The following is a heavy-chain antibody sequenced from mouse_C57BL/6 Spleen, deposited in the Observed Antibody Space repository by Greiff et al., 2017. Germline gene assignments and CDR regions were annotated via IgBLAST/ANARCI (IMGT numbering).Heavy chain of an antibody. V-gene: IGHV1-69*01. CDR1: GYTFTSYW. CDR3: ARVYYGSTYFDY. Sequence: QVQLQQSGAELVMPGASVKLSCKASGYTFTSYWMHWVKQRPGQGLEWIGEIDPSDSYTNYNQKFKGKSTLTVDKSSSTAYMQLSSLTSEDSAVYDCARVYYGSTYFDYWGQGTTLTVSS. D-gene: IGHD1-1*01. CDR2: IDPSDSYT. J-gene: IGHJ2*01.